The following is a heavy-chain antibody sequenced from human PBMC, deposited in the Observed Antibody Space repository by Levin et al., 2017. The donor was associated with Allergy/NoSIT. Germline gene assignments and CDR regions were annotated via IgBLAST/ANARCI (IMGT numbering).Heavy chain of an antibody. Sequence: PGGSLRLSCEASGFTFSSYWMSWVRQAPGKGLEWVANTKQDGSEKYYVDSVKGRFTISRDNAKSSLYLQMNSLRPEDTAVYYCARDRGYCGGGSCPSQNLFDYWGQGTLVTVSS. CDR3: ARDRGYCGGGSCPSQNLFDY. V-gene: IGHV3-7*01. J-gene: IGHJ4*02. D-gene: IGHD2-15*01. CDR1: GFTFSSYW. CDR2: TKQDGSEK.